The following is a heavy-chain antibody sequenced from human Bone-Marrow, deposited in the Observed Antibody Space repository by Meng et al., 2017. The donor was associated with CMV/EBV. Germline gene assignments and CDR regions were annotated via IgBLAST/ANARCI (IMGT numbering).Heavy chain of an antibody. CDR1: GGTFSSYA. J-gene: IGHJ6*02. V-gene: IGHV1-69*10. D-gene: IGHD3-3*01. CDR3: AKDRTRGAIFGVVIMRKTLMYGMDV. CDR2: IIPILGIA. Sequence: SVQVSCKASGGTFSSYAISWVRQAPGQGLEWMGGIIPILGIANYAQKFQGRVTITADKSTSTAYMELSSLRSEDTALYYCAKDRTRGAIFGVVIMRKTLMYGMDVWGQGTTVTVSS.